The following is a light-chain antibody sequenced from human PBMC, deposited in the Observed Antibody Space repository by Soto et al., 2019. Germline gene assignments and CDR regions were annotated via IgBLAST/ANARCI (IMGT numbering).Light chain of an antibody. Sequence: EIVLTQSPGTLSLSPGGRATLSCRASQSVSSSYLAWYQQKPGQAPRLLIYGASSRATGIPDRFSGSGSGTDFTLTISRLEPEDFAVYYCQQYGSSPPYTFGRGTKLEIK. CDR3: QQYGSSPPYT. CDR1: QSVSSSY. J-gene: IGKJ2*01. V-gene: IGKV3-20*01. CDR2: GAS.